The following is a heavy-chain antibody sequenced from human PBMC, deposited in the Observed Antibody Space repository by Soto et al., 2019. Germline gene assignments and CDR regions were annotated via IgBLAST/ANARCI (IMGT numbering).Heavy chain of an antibody. D-gene: IGHD6-19*01. CDR2: IHASGNT. J-gene: IGHJ4*02. CDR3: ARTPGWYFDV. CDR1: VGYISTYY. V-gene: IGHV4-4*07. Sequence: SKTLSLTCNVSVGYISTYYWSWIRQPAGKGLEWIGRIHASGNTDYNPSLKSRVTMSVDTSKNQFSLRLTSLTAADTAVYYCARTPGWYFDVWGQGTLVTVSS.